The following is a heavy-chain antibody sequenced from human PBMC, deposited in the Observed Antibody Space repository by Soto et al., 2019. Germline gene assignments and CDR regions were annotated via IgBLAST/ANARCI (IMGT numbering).Heavy chain of an antibody. D-gene: IGHD3-3*01. CDR2: INHTGST. V-gene: IGHV4-34*01. CDR3: ARGREIFGAVTPFEY. J-gene: IGHJ4*02. Sequence: PSETLSLTCAVYGAPFSGYYWTWIRHPPGKGLEWIGEINHTGSTKYNPSLKSRVTISLDTSKNQFSLSLRSVTAADTAVYYCARGREIFGAVTPFEYWGQGTQVTVSS. CDR1: GAPFSGYY.